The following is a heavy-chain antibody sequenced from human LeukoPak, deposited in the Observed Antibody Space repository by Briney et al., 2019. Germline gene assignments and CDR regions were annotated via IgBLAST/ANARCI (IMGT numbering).Heavy chain of an antibody. D-gene: IGHD3-16*01. CDR3: ARWGSSSNFNWFDP. V-gene: IGHV4-59*06. CDR2: IYYSGST. J-gene: IGHJ5*02. CDR1: GGSISSYY. Sequence: SETLSLTCTVSGGSISSYYWSWIRQHPGKGLEWIGYIYYSGSTYYNPTLKSRVTISVDTSKNQFSLKLSSVTAADTAVYYCARWGSSSNFNWFDPWGQGTLVTVSS.